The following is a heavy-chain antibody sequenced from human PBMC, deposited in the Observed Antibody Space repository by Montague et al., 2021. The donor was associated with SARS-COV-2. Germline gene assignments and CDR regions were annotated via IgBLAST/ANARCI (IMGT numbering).Heavy chain of an antibody. CDR3: VRHQRTYNGFWRGYSVRRGFQFDS. CDR1: GGSISSTSYY. V-gene: IGHV4-39*01. D-gene: IGHD3-3*01. J-gene: IGHJ4*02. CDR2: MYHSGST. Sequence: SETLSLTCTVSGGSISSTSYYWGWIRQSPGKGLEWIGSMYHSGSTYYSPSLKSRLSLSVETSKNQFSLKLTSVTAADTAVYFCVRHQRTYNGFWRGYSVRRGFQFDSWGQGTLVTVSS.